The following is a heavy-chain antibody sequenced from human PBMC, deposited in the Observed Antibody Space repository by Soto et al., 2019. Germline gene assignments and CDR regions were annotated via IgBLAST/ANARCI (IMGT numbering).Heavy chain of an antibody. CDR1: GDTFSTYT. J-gene: IGHJ6*03. CDR3: SRSPITVCDSNFYYSYNMDV. V-gene: IGHV1-69*02. D-gene: IGHD2-21*02. Sequence: QVQLVQSGAEVKKPGSSVKVSCKASGDTFSTYTINWVRQAPGQGLEWMGRIIPILGVITYAQKFQGRVMISADKFTSTAAMELRSLSSGDTTLYYCSRSPITVCDSNFYYSYNMDVWVKGTTVTVSS. CDR2: IIPILGVI.